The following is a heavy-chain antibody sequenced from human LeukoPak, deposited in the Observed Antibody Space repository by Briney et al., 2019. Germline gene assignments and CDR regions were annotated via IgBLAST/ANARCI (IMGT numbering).Heavy chain of an antibody. Sequence: ASVKVSCKASGYTFSSCAINWVRQAPGQGLEYMGWIDTKTGNPTYAQGFTGRFVFSFDTSVSTAYLQISSPKAEDTAVYYCAIHPSDSSGYFSYWGQGALVTVSS. CDR2: IDTKTGNP. J-gene: IGHJ4*02. CDR1: GYTFSSCA. V-gene: IGHV7-4-1*02. CDR3: AIHPSDSSGYFSY. D-gene: IGHD3-22*01.